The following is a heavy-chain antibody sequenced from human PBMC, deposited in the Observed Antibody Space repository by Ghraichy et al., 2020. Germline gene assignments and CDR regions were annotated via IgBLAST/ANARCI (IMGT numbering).Heavy chain of an antibody. CDR1: GFSSIHYY. J-gene: IGHJ3*02. V-gene: IGHV3-21*01. Sequence: GGSLRLSCAAAGFSSIHYYMSWVRQAPGKGLEWVSSIGSSPSYIYYADSVKGRFTISRDDAKNSLYLQMNSLRAEDTAVYYCARDLLSPSHDAFDMWGQGTMVTVSS. CDR2: IGSSPSYI. CDR3: ARDLLSPSHDAFDM.